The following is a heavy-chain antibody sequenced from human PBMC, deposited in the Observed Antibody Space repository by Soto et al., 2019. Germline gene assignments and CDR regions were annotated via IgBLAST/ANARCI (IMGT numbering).Heavy chain of an antibody. J-gene: IGHJ6*02. Sequence: EVQLLESGGGLVQPGGSLRLSCAASGFTFSNYAMSWVRQAPGKGLEWVSALSGSGGGTYYADSVKGRFTISRDIAKNTVYLQMNSLRAEDTAVCYCVRGLRSSYGMDVWGQGTTVTVSS. CDR3: VRGLRSSYGMDV. D-gene: IGHD3-3*01. V-gene: IGHV3-23*01. CDR1: GFTFSNYA. CDR2: LSGSGGGT.